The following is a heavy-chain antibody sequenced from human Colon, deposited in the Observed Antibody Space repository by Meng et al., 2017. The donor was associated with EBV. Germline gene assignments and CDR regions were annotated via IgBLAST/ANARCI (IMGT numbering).Heavy chain of an antibody. CDR3: ARGELLWDY. Sequence: QVTLHEPGPGLVKPSQTMALTCTVSGYSIRSGEYFWIWIRQPPGKVLEWIGYMDYRGSTFYNPSLKSRVTISVDTSKNQFSLKLSSVIAADTAVYFCARGELLWDYWGQGTLVTVSS. V-gene: IGHV4-30-4*01. CDR1: GYSIRSGEYF. CDR2: MDYRGST. D-gene: IGHD2-2*01. J-gene: IGHJ4*02.